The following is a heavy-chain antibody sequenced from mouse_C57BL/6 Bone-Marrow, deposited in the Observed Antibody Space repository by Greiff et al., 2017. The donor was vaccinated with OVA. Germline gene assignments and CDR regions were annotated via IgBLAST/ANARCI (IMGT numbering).Heavy chain of an antibody. CDR2: IWRGGST. CDR1: GFALTSYG. D-gene: IGHD1-1*02. Sequence: QVQLKESGPGLVQPSQSLSITCTVSGFALTSYGVHWVRQSPGKGLEWLGVIWRGGSTDYNAALMSRLSITKDNSKSQVFFKMNSLQADDTAIYYCAKWAYYPWGQGTSVTVSS. V-gene: IGHV2-5*01. J-gene: IGHJ4*01. CDR3: AKWAYYP.